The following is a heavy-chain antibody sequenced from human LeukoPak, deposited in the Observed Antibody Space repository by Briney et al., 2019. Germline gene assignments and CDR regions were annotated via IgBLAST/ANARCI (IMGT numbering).Heavy chain of an antibody. V-gene: IGHV3-23*01. Sequence: GGSLRLPCAASGFTFSSYAMSWVRQAPGKGREWVSAISGSGGSTYYADSVKGRFTISRDNARNSLYLQMNSLRAQDTAVYSCATDRHWAFDYCGQGTLVTVSS. CDR1: GFTFSSYA. J-gene: IGHJ4*02. CDR2: ISGSGGST. CDR3: ATDRHWAFDY. D-gene: IGHD3-16*01.